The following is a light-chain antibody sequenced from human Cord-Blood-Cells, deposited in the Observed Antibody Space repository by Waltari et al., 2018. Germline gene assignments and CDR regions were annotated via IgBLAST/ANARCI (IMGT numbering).Light chain of an antibody. V-gene: IGLV1-47*01. CDR1: SSNIGSNY. CDR2: RNN. CDR3: AAWDDRLSGFWV. J-gene: IGLJ3*02. Sequence: QSVLTQPPSASGTPGQRVTISCSGSSSNIGSNYVYWYKQLPGTAPKLLIYRNNQRPSGVPDRFSCSKSGTSASLAISGLRSEAEADYYCAAWDDRLSGFWVFDGGTKLTVL.